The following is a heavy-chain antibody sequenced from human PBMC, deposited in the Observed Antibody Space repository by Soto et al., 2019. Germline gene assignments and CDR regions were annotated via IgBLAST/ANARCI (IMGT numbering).Heavy chain of an antibody. Sequence: QVQLVESGGGVVQPGRSLRLSCAASGFTFSSYGMHWVRQAPGKGLEWVAVISYDGSNKYYADSVKGRFTISRDNSKNTLYLQMNSLRAEDTAVYYCAKVLGRGATSSPYWGQGTLVTVSS. V-gene: IGHV3-30*18. CDR1: GFTFSSYG. J-gene: IGHJ4*02. CDR3: AKVLGRGATSSPY. D-gene: IGHD1-26*01. CDR2: ISYDGSNK.